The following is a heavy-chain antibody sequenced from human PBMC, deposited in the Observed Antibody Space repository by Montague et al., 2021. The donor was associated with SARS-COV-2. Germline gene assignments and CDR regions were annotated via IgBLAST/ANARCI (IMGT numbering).Heavy chain of an antibody. D-gene: IGHD3-3*01. CDR1: GGSISSYY. CDR3: ATLPSSITIFGVVQGYYFDD. CDR2: IYYSGST. Sequence: SETLSLTCTVSGGSISSYYWSWIRQPPGKGLEWIGYIYYSGSTNYNPSLKSRVTISVDTSKNQFSLKLSSVTAADTAVYYCATLPSSITIFGVVQGYYFDDWGRGTLVTVSS. J-gene: IGHJ4*02. V-gene: IGHV4-59*08.